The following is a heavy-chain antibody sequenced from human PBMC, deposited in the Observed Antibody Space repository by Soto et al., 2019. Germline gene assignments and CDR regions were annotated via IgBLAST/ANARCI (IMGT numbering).Heavy chain of an antibody. CDR2: ISSSSSYI. Sequence: EVQLVESGGGLVKPGGSLRLSCAASGFTFSSYSMNWVRQAPGKGLEWVSSISSSSSYIYYADSVKGRFTISRDNAKNALCLQMNSLRAEDTAVYYCAIMVAATPVDYWGQGTLVTVSS. J-gene: IGHJ4*02. V-gene: IGHV3-21*01. CDR3: AIMVAATPVDY. CDR1: GFTFSSYS. D-gene: IGHD2-15*01.